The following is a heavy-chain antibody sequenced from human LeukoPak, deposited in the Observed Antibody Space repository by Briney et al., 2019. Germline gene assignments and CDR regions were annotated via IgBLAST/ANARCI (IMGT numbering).Heavy chain of an antibody. V-gene: IGHV1-18*04. CDR1: GYTFTSYG. Sequence: ASVKVSCKASGYTFTSYGISWVRQAPGQGLEWMGWISAYNGNTNSAQKLQGRVTMTTDTSTSTAYMELRSLRSDDTAVYYCALMGVNYYYYGMDVWGKGTTVTVSS. CDR2: ISAYNGNT. CDR3: ALMGVNYYYYGMDV. J-gene: IGHJ6*04. D-gene: IGHD2-21*01.